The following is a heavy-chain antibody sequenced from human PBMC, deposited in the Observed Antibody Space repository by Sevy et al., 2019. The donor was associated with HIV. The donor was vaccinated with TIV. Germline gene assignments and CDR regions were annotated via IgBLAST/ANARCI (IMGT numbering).Heavy chain of an antibody. CDR3: ARGLDSSGYYPGY. CDR2: IYYSGST. Sequence: SETLSLTCTVSGGSVSSGSYYWSWIRQPPGKGLEWIGYIYYSGSTNYNPSLKSRVTISLDTSKNQFSLKLSSVTAADTAMYYCARGLDSSGYYPGYWGQGTLVTVSS. J-gene: IGHJ4*02. CDR1: GGSVSSGSYY. V-gene: IGHV4-61*01. D-gene: IGHD3-22*01.